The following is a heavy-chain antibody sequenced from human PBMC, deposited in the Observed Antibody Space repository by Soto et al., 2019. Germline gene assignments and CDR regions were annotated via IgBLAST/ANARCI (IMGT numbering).Heavy chain of an antibody. V-gene: IGHV1-69*08. D-gene: IGHD4-17*01. CDR2: IIPALGTT. J-gene: IGHJ2*01. CDR1: GDPFSSHT. CDR3: ARPDFGEYWYFDL. Sequence: QDQLVQSGAEVKKPGSSVKVSCKSFGDPFSSHTFSWVLQAPGQGLEWMGRIIPALGTTTYAQKFQGRVTITADESVTTVYMERNSLRTEDTAVYYCARPDFGEYWYFDLWGRGTLVTVSS.